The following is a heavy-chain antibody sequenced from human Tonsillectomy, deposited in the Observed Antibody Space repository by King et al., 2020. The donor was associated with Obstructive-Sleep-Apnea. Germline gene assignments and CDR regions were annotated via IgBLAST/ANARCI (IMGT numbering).Heavy chain of an antibody. CDR1: CVAIISYD. CDR3: ARLTDYGMDV. V-gene: IGHV4-59*08. Sequence: QLQESGPGLVKPSETLSLTFTVSCVAIISYDWSWIRQPPRKGLEWIGYIYYSWSTNYTPSLKSRFTISVDTSKNQFSLNLSSVTAADTAVYYCARLTDYGMDVWGQGTTVTVSS. J-gene: IGHJ6*02. CDR2: IYYSWST.